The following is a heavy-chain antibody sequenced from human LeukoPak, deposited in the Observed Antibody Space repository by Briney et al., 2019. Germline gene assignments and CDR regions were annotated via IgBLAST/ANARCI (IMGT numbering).Heavy chain of an antibody. V-gene: IGHV1-8*02. CDR3: ARARIGYGDYAFDY. J-gene: IGHJ4*02. D-gene: IGHD4-17*01. CDR2: MNPNSGNT. Sequence: ASVKVSCKASGYTFTSYYMHWVRQATGQGLEWMGWMNPNSGNTGYAQKFQGRVTMTRNTSISTAYMELSSLRSEDTAVYYCARARIGYGDYAFDYWGQGTLVTVSS. CDR1: GYTFTSYY.